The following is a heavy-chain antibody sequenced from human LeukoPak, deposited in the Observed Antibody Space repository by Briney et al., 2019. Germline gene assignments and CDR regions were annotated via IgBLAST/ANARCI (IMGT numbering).Heavy chain of an antibody. V-gene: IGHV3-30-3*01. D-gene: IGHD4-11*01. CDR2: ISYDGNTI. J-gene: IGHJ4*02. CDR3: ARSGGLQKFDY. CDR1: GFTFSGYW. Sequence: GGSLRLSCADSGFTFSGYWMNWVRQAPGKGLQWVAVISYDGNTIHYADSVKGRFIISRDTSKNTLYLQMNSLRAEDTAVYYCARSGGLQKFDYWGQGTLVTVSS.